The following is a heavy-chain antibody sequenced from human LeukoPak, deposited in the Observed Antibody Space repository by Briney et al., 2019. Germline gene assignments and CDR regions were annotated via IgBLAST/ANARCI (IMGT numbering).Heavy chain of an antibody. CDR1: GFSVSNYD. Sequence: GGSLRLSCAASGFSVSNYDIHWVRQAPGKGLEWVAFIRYDASNRYYADSVKGRFTIFRDIPKNTLYLQMNSLRAEDTAVYYCAELGITMIGGVWGKGTTVTISS. J-gene: IGHJ6*04. CDR3: AELGITMIGGV. D-gene: IGHD3-10*02. V-gene: IGHV3-30*02. CDR2: IRYDASNR.